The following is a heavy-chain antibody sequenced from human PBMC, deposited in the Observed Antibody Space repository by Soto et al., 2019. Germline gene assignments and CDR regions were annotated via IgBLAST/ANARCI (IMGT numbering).Heavy chain of an antibody. CDR1: GFTFSDFW. Sequence: EVQLVESGGDLVQPGGSLRLSCAASGFTFSDFWMSWVRQAPGKGLDWVANIKYDGSEKYYVDSVEGRFTISRDNTKDSLYLQMNSLRAEDTAVYYCARGGSWGPDFWGQGTLVTVSS. CDR2: IKYDGSEK. J-gene: IGHJ4*02. V-gene: IGHV3-7*01. CDR3: ARGGSWGPDF. D-gene: IGHD2-15*01.